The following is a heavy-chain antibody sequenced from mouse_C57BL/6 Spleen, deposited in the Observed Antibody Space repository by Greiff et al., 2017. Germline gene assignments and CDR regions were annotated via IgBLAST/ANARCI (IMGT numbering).Heavy chain of an antibody. CDR1: GYTFTSYW. Sequence: VKLVESGAELVKPGASVKLSCKASGYTFTSYWMQWVKQRPGQGLEWIGEIDPSDSYTNYNQKFKGKATLTVDTSSSTAYMQLSSLTSEDSAVYYCARSSTTVVARFDYWGQGTTLTVSS. D-gene: IGHD1-1*01. V-gene: IGHV1-50*01. CDR2: IDPSDSYT. J-gene: IGHJ2*01. CDR3: ARSSTTVVARFDY.